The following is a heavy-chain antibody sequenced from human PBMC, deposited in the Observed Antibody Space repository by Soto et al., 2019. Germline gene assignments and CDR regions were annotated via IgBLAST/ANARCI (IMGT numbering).Heavy chain of an antibody. V-gene: IGHV1-8*02. J-gene: IGHJ5*02. CDR2: MNPGSGDT. CDR3: AKMESFGSLNWFDP. CDR1: GYTFTNND. Sequence: ASVKVSCKASGYTFTNNDVSWVRQATGQGLEWMGWMNPGSGDTGYAQKFQGRVTMTRDISIATAYMELNSLTSEDTAIYYCAKMESFGSLNWFDPWGQGTLVTVSS. D-gene: IGHD5-18*01.